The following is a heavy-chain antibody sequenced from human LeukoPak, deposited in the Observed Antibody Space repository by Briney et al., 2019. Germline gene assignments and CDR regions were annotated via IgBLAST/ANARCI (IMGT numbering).Heavy chain of an antibody. D-gene: IGHD2-2*01. CDR1: AFSLGTYA. V-gene: IGHV3-23*01. CDR3: AKETGHCGGTTCYEFFDY. CDR2: TCDSGSDT. J-gene: IGHJ4*02. Sequence: GSIIHCVAGSAFSLGTYAVRWVPKAPVLVLKSGSATCDSGSDTYYADFVKGRFTISRDNSKNTLYLQMNSLRAEDTAIYYCAKETGHCGGTTCYEFFDYWGQGTLVTVSS.